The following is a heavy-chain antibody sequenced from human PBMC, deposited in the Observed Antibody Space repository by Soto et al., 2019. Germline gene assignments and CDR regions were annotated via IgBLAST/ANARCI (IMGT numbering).Heavy chain of an antibody. CDR2: IYYSGST. CDR1: GGSISSYY. Sequence: SETLSLTCTVSGGSISSYYWSWIRQPPGKGLEWIGYIYYSGSTNYNPSLKSRVTISVDTSKNQFSLKLSSVTAADTAVYYCARGGPHLKVGATERLSDYYYYGMDVWGQGTTVTVSS. CDR3: ARGGPHLKVGATERLSDYYYYGMDV. D-gene: IGHD1-26*01. J-gene: IGHJ6*02. V-gene: IGHV4-59*01.